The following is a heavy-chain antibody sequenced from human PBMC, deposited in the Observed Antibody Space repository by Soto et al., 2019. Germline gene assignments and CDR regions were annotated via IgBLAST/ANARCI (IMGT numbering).Heavy chain of an antibody. V-gene: IGHV4-31*03. J-gene: IGHJ5*02. CDR3: ARGGLSVVVAARRWFHP. CDR1: GGSISSGGYY. Sequence: SETLSLTCTVSGGSISSGGYYWSWIRQHPGKGLEWIGYIYYSGSTYYNPSLKSRVTISVDTSKNQFSLKLSSVTAADTAVYYCARGGLSVVVAARRWFHPWGQGTLVTVSS. CDR2: IYYSGST. D-gene: IGHD2-15*01.